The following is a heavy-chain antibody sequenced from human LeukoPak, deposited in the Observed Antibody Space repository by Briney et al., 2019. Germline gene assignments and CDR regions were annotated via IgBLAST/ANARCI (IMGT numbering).Heavy chain of an antibody. CDR2: ISYDGSNE. J-gene: IGHJ3*02. Sequence: GRSLRLSCAASGFTFSSYVMHWVRQAPGKGLEWVAIISYDGSNEYYADSVKGRFTISRDNSKNTLYLQMNSLRAADTAVYYCARDSGYCSGGSCYRDAFDIWGQGTMVTVSS. V-gene: IGHV3-30*04. D-gene: IGHD2-15*01. CDR1: GFTFSSYV. CDR3: ARDSGYCSGGSCYRDAFDI.